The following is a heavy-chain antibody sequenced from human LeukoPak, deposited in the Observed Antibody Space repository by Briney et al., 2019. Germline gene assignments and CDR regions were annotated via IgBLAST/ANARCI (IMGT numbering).Heavy chain of an antibody. CDR2: IKQDGSAQ. Sequence: PGGSLRLSCAASGFTFDKYWMSWVRQAPGKGLEWVANIKQDGSAQYYVNSVKGRFTISRDNGKNSVFLQMNSLRAEDTAVYYCARKWSGTSGSSWHISDDQWGQGTLVTVSS. CDR1: GFTFDKYW. V-gene: IGHV3-7*05. CDR3: ARKWSGTSGSSWHISDDQ. D-gene: IGHD3-10*02. J-gene: IGHJ4*02.